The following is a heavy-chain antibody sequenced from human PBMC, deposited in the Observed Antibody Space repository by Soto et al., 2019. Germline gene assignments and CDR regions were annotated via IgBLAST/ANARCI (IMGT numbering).Heavy chain of an antibody. D-gene: IGHD3-10*01. V-gene: IGHV3-11*01. CDR1: GFTFSDYY. CDR2: ISSSGSTI. Sequence: GGSLRLSCAASGFTFSDYYMSWIRQAPGKGLEWVSYISSSGSTIYYADSVKGRFTISRDNAKNSLYLQMNSLRAEDTAVYYCARATRLWLGDLFFFDPRGQEPVLPVPS. J-gene: IGHJ5*02. CDR3: ARATRLWLGDLFFFDP.